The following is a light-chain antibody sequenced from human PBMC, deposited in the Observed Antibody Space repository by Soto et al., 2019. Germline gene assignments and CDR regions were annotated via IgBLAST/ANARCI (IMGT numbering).Light chain of an antibody. Sequence: QSVLTQPASVSGSPGQSITISCTGTISDVGGYNYVSWHQQHPGKAPKLTIYDVSSRPSGVSNRFSASKSGNTASLTISGLQAEDEADYYCTSYTSSGTYVFGTGTKVTVL. CDR3: TSYTSSGTYV. J-gene: IGLJ1*01. V-gene: IGLV2-14*01. CDR2: DVS. CDR1: ISDVGGYNY.